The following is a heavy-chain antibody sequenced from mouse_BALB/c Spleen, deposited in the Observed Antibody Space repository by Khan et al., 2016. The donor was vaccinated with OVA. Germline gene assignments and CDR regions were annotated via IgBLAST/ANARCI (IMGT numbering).Heavy chain of an antibody. D-gene: IGHD1-1*01. V-gene: IGHV1S81*02. CDR3: ARIKKIVATYFDY. CDR1: GYTFTSYW. Sequence: QVQLQQSGAELVKAGASVKMSCKASGYTFTSYWMHWVKQRLGQGLEWFAETNPTNGRTYYNEKFKSKATLTVDKSSSTAYILLSGPTFEDSAVYSCARIKKIVATYFDYWGQGTTLTVSS. CDR2: TNPTNGRT. J-gene: IGHJ2*01.